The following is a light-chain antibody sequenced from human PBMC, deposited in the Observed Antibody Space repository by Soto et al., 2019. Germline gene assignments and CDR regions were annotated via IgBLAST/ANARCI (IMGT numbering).Light chain of an antibody. J-gene: IGLJ2*01. CDR2: STN. V-gene: IGLV8-61*01. CDR1: SGSVSTTYY. Sequence: QAVVTQETSFSVSPGGTVTLTCGFTSGSVSTTYYPSWYQQTPGQAPRTLIYSTNIRPSGVPDRCSGSILGNQAALTIPGAQADDESDYHCMLYMGGGLVVFGGGTKITVL. CDR3: MLYMGGGLVV.